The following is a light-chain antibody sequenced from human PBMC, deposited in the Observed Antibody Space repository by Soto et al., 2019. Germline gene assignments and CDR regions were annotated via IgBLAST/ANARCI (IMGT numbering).Light chain of an antibody. V-gene: IGKV3D-15*01. CDR3: QQYNNWPLT. Sequence: EIVMTQSPVTLSVSPGERATLSCRASQSVSDNLACYQQKPGQAPRLLIYSASTRTTGIPARFRGSGSGAEFTLTISSLQSEDFAVYYCQQYNNWPLTFGGGTKVDIK. J-gene: IGKJ4*01. CDR2: SAS. CDR1: QSVSDN.